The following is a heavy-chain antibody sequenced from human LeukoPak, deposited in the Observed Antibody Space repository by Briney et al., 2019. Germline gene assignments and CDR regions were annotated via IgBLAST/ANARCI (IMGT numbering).Heavy chain of an antibody. V-gene: IGHV3-23*01. CDR3: VKDLDIVVVTATSDAFDI. CDR2: ISGSGGST. D-gene: IGHD2-21*02. J-gene: IGHJ3*02. Sequence: PGGSLRLSCAASGFTFSSYAMSWVRQAPGKGLEWVSAISGSGGSTYYADSVKGRFTISRDNSKNTLYLQMNSLRAEDTAVYYCVKDLDIVVVTATSDAFDIWGQGTMVTVSS. CDR1: GFTFSSYA.